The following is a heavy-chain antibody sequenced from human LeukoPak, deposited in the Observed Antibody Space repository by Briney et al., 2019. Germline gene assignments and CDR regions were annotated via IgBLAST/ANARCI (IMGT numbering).Heavy chain of an antibody. V-gene: IGHV1-2*02. CDR1: GYTFTYYY. CDR3: ARAMVRDHNYYYYYMDV. J-gene: IGHJ6*03. D-gene: IGHD3-10*01. Sequence: GASVKVSCKASGYTFTYYYIHWVRQAPGQGLEWMGWINPNSGGTKYAQNFQGRVTMTRNTSISTAYMEMSSLRSGDTAVYYCARAMVRDHNYYYYYMDVWGKGTTVTISS. CDR2: INPNSGGT.